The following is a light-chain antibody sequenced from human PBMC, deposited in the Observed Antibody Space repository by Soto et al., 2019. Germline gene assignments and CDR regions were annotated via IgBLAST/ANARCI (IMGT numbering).Light chain of an antibody. J-gene: IGKJ1*01. CDR3: QQSYSTPQT. Sequence: DIQMTQSPSTLSASVGDRVTITCRASQSISSYLNWYQQKPGKAPKLLICDASSLQSGVPSRFSGSGSGTDFTLTISSLQPEDFATYYCQQSYSTPQTFGQGTKVDIK. V-gene: IGKV1-39*01. CDR2: DAS. CDR1: QSISSY.